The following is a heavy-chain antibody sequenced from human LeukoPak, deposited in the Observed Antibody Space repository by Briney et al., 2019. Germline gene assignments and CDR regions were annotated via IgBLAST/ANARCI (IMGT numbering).Heavy chain of an antibody. CDR1: GFTFTNYP. J-gene: IGHJ3*02. CDR3: ARVSHGDTAFDI. D-gene: IGHD4-17*01. CDR2: IWYDGSNK. V-gene: IGHV3-33*01. Sequence: GGSLRLSCAASGFTFTNYPMHWVRQAPGKGLEWVAVIWYDGSNKYYADSVKGRFTISRDNSKNTLYLQMNSLRAEDTAVYYCARVSHGDTAFDIWGQGTMVTVSS.